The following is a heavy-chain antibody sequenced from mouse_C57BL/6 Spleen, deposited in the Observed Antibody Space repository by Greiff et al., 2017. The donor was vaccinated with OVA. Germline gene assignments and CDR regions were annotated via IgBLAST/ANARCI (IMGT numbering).Heavy chain of an antibody. V-gene: IGHV3-6*01. CDR2: ISYDGSN. CDR1: GYSITSGYY. CDR3: ARDRFHYYGSSYGTY. D-gene: IGHD1-1*01. J-gene: IGHJ3*01. Sequence: EVKLMESGPGLVKPSQSLSLTCSVTGYSITSGYYWNWIRQFPGNKLEWMGYISYDGSNNYNPSLKNRISITRDTSKNQFFQKLNSVTTEDTATYYCARDRFHYYGSSYGTYWGQGTLVTVSA.